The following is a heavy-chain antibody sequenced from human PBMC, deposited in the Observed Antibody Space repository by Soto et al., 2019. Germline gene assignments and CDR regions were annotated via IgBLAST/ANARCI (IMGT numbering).Heavy chain of an antibody. J-gene: IGHJ3*02. CDR2: IYWDDDK. D-gene: IGHD2-2*01. Sequence: QITLKESGPTLVKPTQTLTLTCTFSGFSLSTSGVGVGWIRQPPGKALEWLALIYWDDDKRYSPSLKSRLTITKDTSKNQVVLTMTNMDPVDTATYYCAHSQIIVVPAATGWGNDASDIWGQGTMVTVSS. CDR3: AHSQIIVVPAATGWGNDASDI. CDR1: GFSLSTSGVG. V-gene: IGHV2-5*02.